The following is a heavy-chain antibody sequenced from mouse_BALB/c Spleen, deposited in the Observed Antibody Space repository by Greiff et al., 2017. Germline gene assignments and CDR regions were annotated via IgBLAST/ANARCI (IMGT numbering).Heavy chain of an antibody. V-gene: IGHV10-3*03. CDR1: GFTFNTYA. Sequence: EAGGGLVQPKGSLKLSCAASGFTFNTYAMHWVCQAPGKGLEWVARIRSKSNNYATYYADSVKDRFTISRDDSQSMLYLQMNNLKTEDTAMYYCVRGGYDGFGYAMDYWGQGTSVTVSS. CDR3: VRGGYDGFGYAMDY. CDR2: IRSKSNNYAT. D-gene: IGHD2-14*01. J-gene: IGHJ4*01.